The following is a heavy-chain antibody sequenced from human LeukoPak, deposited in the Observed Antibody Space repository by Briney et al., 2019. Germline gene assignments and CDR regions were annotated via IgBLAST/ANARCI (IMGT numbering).Heavy chain of an antibody. CDR3: ARTYYDILTGFRPGAFDI. Sequence: PSETLSLTCTVSGGSISSSSYYWGWIRQPPGKGLEWIGSIYYSGSTYYNPSLKSRVTKSVDTSKNQFSLKLSSVTAADTAVYYCARTYYDILTGFRPGAFDIWGQGTMVTVSS. CDR2: IYYSGST. J-gene: IGHJ3*02. V-gene: IGHV4-39*07. D-gene: IGHD3-9*01. CDR1: GGSISSSSYY.